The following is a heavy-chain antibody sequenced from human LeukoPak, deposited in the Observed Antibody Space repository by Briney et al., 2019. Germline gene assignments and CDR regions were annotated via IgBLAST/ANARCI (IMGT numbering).Heavy chain of an antibody. CDR1: GYTFTSYG. CDR3: ATGDYYDSSGYYFDFQH. J-gene: IGHJ1*01. Sequence: GASVKVSCKASGYTFTSYGISWVRQAPGQGLEWMGWISAYNGNTNYAQKLQGSVTMTTDTSTSTAYMELRSLRSDDTAVYYCATGDYYDSSGYYFDFQHWGQGTLVTVSS. V-gene: IGHV1-18*01. D-gene: IGHD3-22*01. CDR2: ISAYNGNT.